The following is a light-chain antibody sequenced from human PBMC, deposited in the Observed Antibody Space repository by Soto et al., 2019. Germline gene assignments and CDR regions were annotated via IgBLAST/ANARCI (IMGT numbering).Light chain of an antibody. CDR1: QSISSW. Sequence: DIQMTQSPSTLSASVGDRVTITCRASQSISSWLAWYQQKPGKAPNLLVYKASSLASGVPSRFRGSGSGEEFTLTSNSLPPDEFAPYSCQQYNSYPLTFGGGTKVEIK. V-gene: IGKV1-5*03. J-gene: IGKJ4*01. CDR3: QQYNSYPLT. CDR2: KAS.